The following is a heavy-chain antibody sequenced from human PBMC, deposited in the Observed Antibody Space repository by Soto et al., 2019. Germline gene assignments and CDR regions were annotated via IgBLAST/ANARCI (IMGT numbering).Heavy chain of an antibody. D-gene: IGHD1-26*01. CDR3: ARDSIGYGLAV. Sequence: PGGSLRLSCAGSGFTFSDYFMDWVRQAPGKGLEWLGRTRSKPYTYTTEYAASVKGRFTISRDDSKNSLYLQMNSLKTEDTAVYYCARDSIGYGLAVWGQGTTVTVSS. CDR2: TRSKPYTYTT. J-gene: IGHJ6*02. V-gene: IGHV3-72*01. CDR1: GFTFSDYF.